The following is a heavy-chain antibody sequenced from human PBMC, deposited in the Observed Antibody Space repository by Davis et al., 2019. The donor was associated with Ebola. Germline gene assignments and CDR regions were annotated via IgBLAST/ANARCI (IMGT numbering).Heavy chain of an antibody. V-gene: IGHV3-23*01. CDR3: AKEGAGYSWWFDP. CDR2: ISGSGGST. D-gene: IGHD3-9*01. CDR1: GFPFSSYA. J-gene: IGHJ5*02. Sequence: GESLKIPCAAPGFPFSSYAMSWVRQAPGKGLEWVSAISGSGGSTYYADSVKGRFTISRDNSKNTLYLQMNSLRAEDTAVYYCAKEGAGYSWWFDPWGQGTLVTVSS.